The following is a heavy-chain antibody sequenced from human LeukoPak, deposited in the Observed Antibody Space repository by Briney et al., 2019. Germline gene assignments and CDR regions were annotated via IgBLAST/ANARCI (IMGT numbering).Heavy chain of an antibody. Sequence: PSETLSLTCTVSGGSISSYYWSWIRQPPGKGLEWIGYISYSGRTNYNPSLKSRVTISVDTSKNQFSLKLSSVTAADTAVYYCARAGYYYDSSGYYNAFDIWGQGTMVTVSS. V-gene: IGHV4-59*01. J-gene: IGHJ3*02. CDR1: GGSISSYY. CDR3: ARAGYYYDSSGYYNAFDI. D-gene: IGHD3-22*01. CDR2: ISYSGRT.